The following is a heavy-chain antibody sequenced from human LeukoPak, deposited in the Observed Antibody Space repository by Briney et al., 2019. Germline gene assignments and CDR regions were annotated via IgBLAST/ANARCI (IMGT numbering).Heavy chain of an antibody. CDR1: GFTVSSNS. CDR2: IYSGNNT. V-gene: IGHV3-53*01. J-gene: IGHJ6*04. Sequence: PGGSLRLSCAASGFTVSSNSMSWVRQAPGTGLEWVSVIYSGNNTNYADSVKGRFTISRDNSKNTLYLQMNSLRAEDTAVYYCAKVGRSIAAAGTSDVWGKGTTVTVPS. D-gene: IGHD6-13*01. CDR3: AKVGRSIAAAGTSDV.